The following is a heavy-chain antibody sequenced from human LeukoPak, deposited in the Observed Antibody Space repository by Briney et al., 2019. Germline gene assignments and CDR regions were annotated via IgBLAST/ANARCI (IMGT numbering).Heavy chain of an antibody. CDR2: IGTAGDT. D-gene: IGHD3-10*01. CDR3: AKDPELLGWFGAVYLDY. V-gene: IGHV3-13*01. Sequence: GGSLRLSCAASGFTFSSYDMHWVRQATGKGLEWVSAIGTAGDTYYPGSVKGRFTISRENAKNSLYLQMNSLRAGDTAVYYCAKDPELLGWFGAVYLDYWGQGTLVTVSS. J-gene: IGHJ4*02. CDR1: GFTFSSYD.